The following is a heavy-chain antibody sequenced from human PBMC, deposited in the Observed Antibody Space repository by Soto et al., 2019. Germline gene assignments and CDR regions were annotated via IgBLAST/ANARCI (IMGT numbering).Heavy chain of an antibody. J-gene: IGHJ5*02. CDR1: GFTFSSYA. D-gene: IGHD4-4*01. CDR3: AKDRASTGDRPRFDP. Sequence: EVQLLESGGDLVPPGGSLRLSCAASGFTFSSYAMSWVRQAPGKGLEWVSAISGSGGGTYYADSVKGRFTISRDNSKNQLYLKMNSLRVEDTAVYYCAKDRASTGDRPRFDPWGQGTLVTVCS. CDR2: ISGSGGGT. V-gene: IGHV3-23*01.